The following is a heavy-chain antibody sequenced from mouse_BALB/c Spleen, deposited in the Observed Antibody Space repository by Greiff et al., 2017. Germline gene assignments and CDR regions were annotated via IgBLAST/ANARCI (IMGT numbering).Heavy chain of an antibody. CDR3: ARSAYPYYYAMDY. D-gene: IGHD1-2*01. Sequence: VQLQQSGAELVKPGASVKLSCTASGFNIKDTYMHWVKQRPEQGLEWIGRIDPANGNTKYDPKFQGKATITADTSSNTAYLQLSSLTSEDTAVYYCARSAYPYYYAMDYWGQGTSVTVSA. CDR2: IDPANGNT. V-gene: IGHV14-3*02. J-gene: IGHJ4*01. CDR1: GFNIKDTY.